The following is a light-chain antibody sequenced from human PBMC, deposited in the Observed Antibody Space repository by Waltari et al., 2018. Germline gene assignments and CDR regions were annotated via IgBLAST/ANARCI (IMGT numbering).Light chain of an antibody. V-gene: IGKV1-39*01. CDR2: ATS. CDR1: QSINTY. CDR3: QQTYSTPPT. Sequence: DIQMTQSPASLSASVGDRVTITCRASQSINTYLNWYHQKPENAPQHLIYATSNLQSGVPSRFTGSGSGTEFSLTISSLQPEDFATYYYQQTYSTPPTFGQGTNVEIK. J-gene: IGKJ1*01.